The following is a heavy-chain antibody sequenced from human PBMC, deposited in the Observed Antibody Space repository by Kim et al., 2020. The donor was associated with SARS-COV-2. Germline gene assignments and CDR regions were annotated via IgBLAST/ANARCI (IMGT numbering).Heavy chain of an antibody. CDR1: GFSFSCCA. CDR3: AKDVWDYSCVDA. D-gene: IGHD6-25*01. V-gene: IGHV3-23*01. Sequence: GGSLRLSCVASGFSFSCCAMTWVRQVPGKGPEWVSSISHDGTSSHYANSVRGRFTISRDDSKNTLYLQLNSLRGEDTALYDCAKDVWDYSCVDAWGQGTT. CDR2: ISHDGTSS. J-gene: IGHJ6*02.